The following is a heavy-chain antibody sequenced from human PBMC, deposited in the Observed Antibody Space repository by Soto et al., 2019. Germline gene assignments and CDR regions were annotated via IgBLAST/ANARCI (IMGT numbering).Heavy chain of an antibody. V-gene: IGHV1-18*01. Sequence: VSVKVSCKASGGTFSIYAISWVRQAPGQGLEWMGWISDYNGNTHYAQKFQGRVIMTTDTSTRTAYMELRSLRSDDTAVYFCAREGYYSGSGTYSPPRYYGMDVWGQGTTVTVSS. J-gene: IGHJ6*02. CDR2: ISDYNGNT. CDR3: AREGYYSGSGTYSPPRYYGMDV. CDR1: GGTFSIYA. D-gene: IGHD3-10*01.